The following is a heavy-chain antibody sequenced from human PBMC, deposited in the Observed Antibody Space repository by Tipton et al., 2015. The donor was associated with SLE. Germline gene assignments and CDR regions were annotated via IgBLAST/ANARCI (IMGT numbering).Heavy chain of an antibody. CDR2: INPNSGDT. V-gene: IGHV1-2*02. CDR3: ARDRAVIYGSGTSTSPGWFDP. Sequence: QLVQSGAEVKKPGASVKVSCKASGYTFTDNHLYWVRQAPGQGLEWMGWINPNSGDTSYAQNFRGRVTITRDTSINTAYMELSRLTFDDTAVYYCARDRAVIYGSGTSTSPGWFDPWGQGTLVTVSS. D-gene: IGHD3-10*01. CDR1: GYTFTDNH. J-gene: IGHJ5*02.